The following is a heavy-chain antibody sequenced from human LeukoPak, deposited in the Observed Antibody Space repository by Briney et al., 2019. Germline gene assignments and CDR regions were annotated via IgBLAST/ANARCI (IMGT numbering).Heavy chain of an antibody. V-gene: IGHV4-38-2*02. CDR1: GYSISSGYY. Sequence: ASETLSLTCTVSGYSISSGYYWGWIRQPPGKGLEWIGSIYHSGSTYYNPSLKSRVTISVDTSKNQFSLKLSSVTAADTAVYYCARVPRDLYYYDSSGYYFDYWGQGTLVTVSS. CDR3: ARVPRDLYYYDSSGYYFDY. J-gene: IGHJ4*02. CDR2: IYHSGST. D-gene: IGHD3-22*01.